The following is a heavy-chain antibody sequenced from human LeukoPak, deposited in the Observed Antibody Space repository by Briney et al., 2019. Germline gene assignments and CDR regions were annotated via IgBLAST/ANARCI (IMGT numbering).Heavy chain of an antibody. V-gene: IGHV3-21*01. CDR1: GFTFSSYS. Sequence: GGSLRLSCAASGFTFSSYSMNWVRQAPGKGLEWVSSISSSSSYIYYADSVKGRFTISRDNAKNSLYLQMNSLRAEDTAVYYCARVSKGRPLRDYWGQGTLVTVSS. J-gene: IGHJ4*02. CDR3: ARVSKGRPLRDY. CDR2: ISSSSSYI.